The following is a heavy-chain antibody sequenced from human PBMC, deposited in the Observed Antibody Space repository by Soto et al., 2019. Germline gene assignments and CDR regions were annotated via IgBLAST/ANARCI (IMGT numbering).Heavy chain of an antibody. CDR2: IIPILGIA. Sequence: QVQLVQSGAEVKKPGSSVKVSCKASGGTFSSYTISWVRQAPGQGLEWMGRIIPILGIANYAQKFQGRVTITADKPPSTAYMELSSLRSEDTAVYYCARGITMIVVVTDYYYGMDVWGQGTTVTVSS. J-gene: IGHJ6*02. CDR1: GGTFSSYT. CDR3: ARGITMIVVVTDYYYGMDV. V-gene: IGHV1-69*02. D-gene: IGHD3-22*01.